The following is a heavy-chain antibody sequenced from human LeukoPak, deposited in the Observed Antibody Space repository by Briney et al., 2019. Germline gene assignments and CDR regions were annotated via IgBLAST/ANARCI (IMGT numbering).Heavy chain of an antibody. Sequence: PGGSLRLSCAASGFTFDDYAMHWVRQAPGKGLEWVSLISGDGSSTYYADSVKGRFTISRDNSKNSLYLQMNSLRTEDTALYYCAKVRLRALVALCFDYWGQGALVTVSS. J-gene: IGHJ4*02. CDR3: AKVRLRALVALCFDY. CDR2: ISGDGSST. CDR1: GFTFDDYA. D-gene: IGHD2-21*01. V-gene: IGHV3-43*02.